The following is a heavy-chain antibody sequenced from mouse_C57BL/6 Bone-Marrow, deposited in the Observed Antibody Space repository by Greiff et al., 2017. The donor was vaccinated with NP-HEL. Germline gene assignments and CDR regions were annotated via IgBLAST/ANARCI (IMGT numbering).Heavy chain of an antibody. Sequence: VQLVESGAELVKPGASVKLSCKASGYTFTSYWMHWVKQRPGQGLEWIGMIHPNSGSTNYNEKFKSKATLTVDKSSSTAYMQLSSLTSEDSAVYYCAPSSPWFAYWGQGTLLTVSA. V-gene: IGHV1-64*01. CDR3: APSSPWFAY. CDR1: GYTFTSYW. J-gene: IGHJ3*01. CDR2: IHPNSGST. D-gene: IGHD1-1*01.